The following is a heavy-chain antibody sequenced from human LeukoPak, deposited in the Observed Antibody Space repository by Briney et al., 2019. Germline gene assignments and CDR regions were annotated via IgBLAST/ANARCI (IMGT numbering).Heavy chain of an antibody. CDR1: GGSISSYY. J-gene: IGHJ4*02. CDR3: ARVAGPTHFDY. V-gene: IGHV4-59*01. D-gene: IGHD1/OR15-1a*01. Sequence: SETLSLTCTVSGGSISSYYWSWIRQPPGKGLEWIGYIYYSGSTNYNPSLKSRGTISVDTSNNQFSLKLSSVTAADTAVYYCARVAGPTHFDYWGQGTLVTVSS. CDR2: IYYSGST.